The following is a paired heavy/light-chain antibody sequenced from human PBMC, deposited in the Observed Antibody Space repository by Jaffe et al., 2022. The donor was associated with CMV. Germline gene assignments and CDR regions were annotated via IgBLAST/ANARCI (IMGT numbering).Light chain of an antibody. J-gene: IGLJ3*02. V-gene: IGLV5-45*03. Sequence: QAVLTQPSSLSASPGASASLTCTLRSGIDVGAYRIYWYQQKPGSPPQYLLKYKSDSDNQQGSGVPSRFSGSKDASANAGILLISGLQSEDEADYYCMIWHNSAWVFGGGTKLTVL. CDR1: SGIDVGAYR. CDR3: MIWHNSAWV. CDR2: YKSDSDN.
Heavy chain of an antibody. CDR3: ARNGYNDGSNFYGPDY. V-gene: IGHV3-23*01. J-gene: IGHJ4*02. D-gene: IGHD5-12*01. CDR1: GFTFSNYA. CDR2: ITGSGRTT. Sequence: EVQLLESGGGLIQPGGSLRLSCTVSGFTFSNYAMTWVRQAPGKGLEWVSSITGSGRTTFYTDSVKGRFTISRDNSKNTLYLQMNSLRADDSAIYYCARNGYNDGSNFYGPDYWAQGTLVTVSS.